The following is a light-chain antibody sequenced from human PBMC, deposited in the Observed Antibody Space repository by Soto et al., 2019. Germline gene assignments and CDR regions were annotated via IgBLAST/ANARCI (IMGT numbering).Light chain of an antibody. Sequence: QAVVTQEPSLTVSPGGTVTLTCASSTGAVTSGYYPNWFQQKPGQAPRAPIYSTSNKHSWTPARFSGSLLGGKAALTLSGVQPEDEAEYYCLLYYGGAQVYVFGTGTKVTVL. J-gene: IGLJ1*01. CDR1: TGAVTSGYY. CDR3: LLYYGGAQVYV. V-gene: IGLV7-43*01. CDR2: STS.